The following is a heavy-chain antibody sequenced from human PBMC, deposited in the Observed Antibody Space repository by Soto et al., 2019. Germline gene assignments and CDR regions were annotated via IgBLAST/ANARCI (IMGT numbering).Heavy chain of an antibody. D-gene: IGHD6-13*01. J-gene: IGHJ6*02. CDR3: ASDSSSWYSDYYYYGMDV. CDR2: INHSGST. Sequence: SETPSPTCAVYGWALSGYYWSWVRPPPGKGLEWIGEINHSGSTNYNPSLKSRVTISVDTSKNQFSLKLSSVTAADTAVYYCASDSSSWYSDYYYYGMDVRGQGTTVTVSS. V-gene: IGHV4-34*01. CDR1: GWALSGYY.